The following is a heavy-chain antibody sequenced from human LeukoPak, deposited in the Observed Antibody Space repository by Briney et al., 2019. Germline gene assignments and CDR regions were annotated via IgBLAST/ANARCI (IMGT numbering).Heavy chain of an antibody. CDR1: GFIFSGSS. D-gene: IGHD1-14*01. J-gene: IGHJ4*02. CDR3: AKEQYPGYFDF. V-gene: IGHV3-30*02. Sequence: GGSLRLSCAASGFIFSGSSMHWVRQAPGKGLEWVCFIRFDVTNKYYADSVKGRFTISRDNSNNTLYLQLNNVRTEDTATYFCAKEQYPGYFDFWGQGTLVTVSA. CDR2: IRFDVTNK.